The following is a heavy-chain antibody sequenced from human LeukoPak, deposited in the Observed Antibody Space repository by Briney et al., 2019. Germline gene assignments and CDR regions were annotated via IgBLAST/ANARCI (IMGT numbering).Heavy chain of an antibody. V-gene: IGHV1-2*02. D-gene: IGHD3-10*01. J-gene: IGHJ2*01. Sequence: GASVKVSCKASGYTFTGYYMHWVRQAPGQGLEWMGWINPNSGDTNYAQKFQGRVTMTRDTSISTAYMELSRLRSDDTAVYYCARDRGGPPAFRLWSFDLWGRGTLVTVSS. CDR1: GYTFTGYY. CDR3: ARDRGGPPAFRLWSFDL. CDR2: INPNSGDT.